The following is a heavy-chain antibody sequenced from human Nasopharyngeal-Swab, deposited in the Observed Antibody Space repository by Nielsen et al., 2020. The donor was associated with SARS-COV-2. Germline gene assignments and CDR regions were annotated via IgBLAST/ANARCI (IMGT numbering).Heavy chain of an antibody. V-gene: IGHV3-30-3*01. CDR3: ASPPLDSSGYYYGFHY. CDR2: ISYDGSNK. J-gene: IGHJ4*02. CDR1: GFTFSSSA. D-gene: IGHD3-22*01. Sequence: GESLKISCAASGFTFSSSAMHWVRQAPSKGLEWVAVISYDGSNKYFADSVKGRFTISRDNSKNTLYLQMNSLTAEDTAVYYCASPPLDSSGYYYGFHYWGRGTLVTVSS.